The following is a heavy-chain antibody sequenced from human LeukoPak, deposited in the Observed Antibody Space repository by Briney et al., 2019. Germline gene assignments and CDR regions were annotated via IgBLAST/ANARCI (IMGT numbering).Heavy chain of an antibody. J-gene: IGHJ4*02. V-gene: IGHV1-2*02. CDR3: ARDLSGSYDY. D-gene: IGHD1-26*01. CDR2: INPNSGGT. Sequence: ASVKVSCKASGYTFTGNYIHWVRQPPGQGLEWMGLINPNSGGTNYAQKFQGRVTLTKDTFITTGYMELSSLRSDDTAVYYCARDLSGSYDYWGQGTLVTVSS. CDR1: GYTFTGNY.